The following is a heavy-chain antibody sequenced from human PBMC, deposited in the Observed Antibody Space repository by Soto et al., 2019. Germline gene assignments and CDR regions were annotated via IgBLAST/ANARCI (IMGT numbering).Heavy chain of an antibody. V-gene: IGHV5-51*01. Sequence: GESLKISCKGSGYSFTSYWIGWVRQMPGKGLEWMAIIYPGDSDTTYSPSFQGQVTISVDKSISTAYPQWSSLKASDSAMYYCARPVAGGIATTGGGNWFDPWGQGTLVTVSS. CDR1: GYSFTSYW. J-gene: IGHJ5*02. CDR3: ARPVAGGIATTGGGNWFDP. CDR2: IYPGDSDT. D-gene: IGHD6-13*01.